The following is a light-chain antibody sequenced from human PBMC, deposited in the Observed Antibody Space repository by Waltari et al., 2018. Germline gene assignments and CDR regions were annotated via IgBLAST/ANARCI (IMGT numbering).Light chain of an antibody. V-gene: IGLV2-23*02. CDR1: TSDVGSGNL. CDR3: CSYRIGSTPGV. J-gene: IGLJ3*02. Sequence: SALTQPASVSGSLGQSITISCSGSTSDVGSGNLVSWYQQFPGTVPKLIIYEVTKRPSGFSSRFSGSKSGNMASLTISGLQPEDEADYYCCSYRIGSTPGVFGGGTKVTVL. CDR2: EVT.